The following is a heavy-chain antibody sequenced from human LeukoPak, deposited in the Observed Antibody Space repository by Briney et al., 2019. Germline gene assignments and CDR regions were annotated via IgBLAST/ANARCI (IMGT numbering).Heavy chain of an antibody. CDR1: GFTFSDYY. CDR2: ISSSGSTI. D-gene: IGHD2-2*01. CDR3: ARLPAYCSSTSCYYDY. J-gene: IGHJ4*02. V-gene: IGHV3-11*04. Sequence: GGSLRLSCAASGFTFSDYYMSWIRQAPGKGLEWVSYISSSGSTIYYADSVKGRFTISGDNAKNSLFLQMNSLRAEDTAVYYCARLPAYCSSTSCYYDYWGQGTLVTVSS.